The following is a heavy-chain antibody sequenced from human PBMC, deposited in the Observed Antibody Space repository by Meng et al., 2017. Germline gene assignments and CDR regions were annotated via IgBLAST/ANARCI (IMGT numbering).Heavy chain of an antibody. V-gene: IGHV2-5*02. D-gene: IGHD3-22*01. CDR1: GFSLSTSGVG. CDR3: AHSQNTYYYDSSGYYDY. Sequence: SGPTLVKPTQTLTLTCTFSGFSLSTSGVGVGWIRQPPRKALEWLALIYWDDDKRYSPSLKSRLTITKDTSKNQVVLTMTNMDPVDTATYYCAHSQNTYYYDSSGYYDYWGQGTLVTVSS. CDR2: IYWDDDK. J-gene: IGHJ4*02.